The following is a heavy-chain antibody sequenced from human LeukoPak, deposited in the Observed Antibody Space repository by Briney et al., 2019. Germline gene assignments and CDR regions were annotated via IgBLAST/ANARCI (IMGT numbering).Heavy chain of an antibody. V-gene: IGHV4-34*01. D-gene: IGHD4-17*01. J-gene: IGHJ6*03. CDR3: ARGGLYGYYYYYYMDV. CDR1: GGSFSGYY. Sequence: SETLSLTCAVYGGSFSGYYWSWVRQPPGKGLEWIGEINHSGSTNYNPSLKSRVTISVDTSKNQFSLKLSSVTAADTAVYYCARGGLYGYYYYYYMDVWGKGTTVTVSS. CDR2: INHSGST.